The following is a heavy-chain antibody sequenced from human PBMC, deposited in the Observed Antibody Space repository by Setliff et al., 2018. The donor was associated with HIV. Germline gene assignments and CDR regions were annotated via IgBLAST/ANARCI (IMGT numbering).Heavy chain of an antibody. CDR3: ARHYGAVKSVVTVVAKYFPH. Sequence: SETLSLTCSVSGASISSSSYYWGWIRQPPGKGLEWIGSIYYTGSTYYNPSLKSRVTISVDTSKNQFSLKLSSVTAADTAVYYCARHYGAVKSVVTVVAKYFPHWGQGTLVTVSS. CDR2: IYYTGST. V-gene: IGHV4-39*01. CDR1: GASISSSSYY. D-gene: IGHD2-21*02. J-gene: IGHJ1*01.